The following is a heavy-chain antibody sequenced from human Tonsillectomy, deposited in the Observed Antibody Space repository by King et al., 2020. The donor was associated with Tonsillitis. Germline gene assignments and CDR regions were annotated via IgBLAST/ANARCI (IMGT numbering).Heavy chain of an antibody. D-gene: IGHD3-22*01. V-gene: IGHV3-7*03. CDR2: IKQDESEK. Sequence: VQLVESGGGLVQPGGSLRLSCAASGFTINTYWMSWVRQAPGKGLEWVANIKQDESEKCYVDSVKGRFTISRDNAKNSLYLQMNSLRAEDTAVYYCARDTYYYNNSGHSHFDYWGRGTLVTVSS. J-gene: IGHJ4*02. CDR1: GFTINTYW. CDR3: ARDTYYYNNSGHSHFDY.